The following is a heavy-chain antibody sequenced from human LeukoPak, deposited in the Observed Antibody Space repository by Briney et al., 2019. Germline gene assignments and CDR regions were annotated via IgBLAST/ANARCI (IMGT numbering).Heavy chain of an antibody. V-gene: IGHV3-21*01. J-gene: IGHJ4*02. Sequence: GGSLRLSCAASGFSLSSYSMNWVRQAPGKGLEWVSSISSSSSYIYYADSVEGRFTISRDNAKKSLFLQMTSLRAEDTSVYYCAREGDGYNSPIDYWGQGTLVTVSS. D-gene: IGHD5-24*01. CDR3: AREGDGYNSPIDY. CDR2: ISSSSSYI. CDR1: GFSLSSYS.